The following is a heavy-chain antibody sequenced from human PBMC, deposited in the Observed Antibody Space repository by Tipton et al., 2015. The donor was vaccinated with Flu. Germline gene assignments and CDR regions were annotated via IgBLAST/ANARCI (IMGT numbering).Heavy chain of an antibody. CDR2: IYPGDSDT. CDR1: GYTFSNDW. CDR3: VRKGRSANWFDP. J-gene: IGHJ5*02. V-gene: IGHV5-51*03. Sequence: QLVQSGAEVKKAGESLKISCKGSGYTFSNDWIGWVRQRPGKGLEWMGIIYPGDSDTRYSPSFQGQVTISVDKSISTAYLQWDSLKASDSAMYYCVRKGRSANWFDPWGQGTLVTVSS.